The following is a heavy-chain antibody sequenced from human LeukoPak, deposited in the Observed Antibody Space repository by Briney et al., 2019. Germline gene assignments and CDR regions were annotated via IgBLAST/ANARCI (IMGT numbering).Heavy chain of an antibody. Sequence: ASVKVSCKASGYTFTSYAMHWVRQAPGQRLEWMGWINAGNGNTKYSQKFQGRVTITRDTSASTAYMELSSLRSEDTAVYYCARVPLSDPSGHYYPHWGQGTLVTVSS. CDR2: INAGNGNT. CDR1: GYTFTSYA. V-gene: IGHV1-3*01. CDR3: ARVPLSDPSGHYYPH. D-gene: IGHD3-22*01. J-gene: IGHJ1*01.